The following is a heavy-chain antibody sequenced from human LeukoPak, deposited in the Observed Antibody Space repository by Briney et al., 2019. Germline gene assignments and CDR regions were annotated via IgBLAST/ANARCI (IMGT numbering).Heavy chain of an antibody. CDR1: GFTFGDYA. D-gene: IGHD1-26*01. V-gene: IGHV3-49*04. Sequence: GGSLRLSCTASGFTFGDYAMSWVRQAPGKGLEGVGFIRSKAYGGTTEYAASVKGRFTISRDDSQSIDYLQMNSLKTEDTAVYYCMVGARDFDYWGQGTLVTVSS. CDR2: IRSKAYGGTT. CDR3: MVGARDFDY. J-gene: IGHJ4*02.